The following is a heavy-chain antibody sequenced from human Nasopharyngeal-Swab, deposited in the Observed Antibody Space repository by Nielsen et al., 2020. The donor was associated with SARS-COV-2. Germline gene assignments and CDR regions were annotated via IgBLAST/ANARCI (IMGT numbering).Heavy chain of an antibody. Sequence: SEILSLTCTVSGGSISSYYWSWIRQPPGKGLEWIGYIYYSGSTNYNPSLKSRVTISVDTSKNQFSLKLSSVTAADTAVYYCERGFDFWGQGTLVTVSS. J-gene: IGHJ4*02. CDR3: ERGFDF. CDR2: IYYSGST. CDR1: GGSISSYY. V-gene: IGHV4-59*13.